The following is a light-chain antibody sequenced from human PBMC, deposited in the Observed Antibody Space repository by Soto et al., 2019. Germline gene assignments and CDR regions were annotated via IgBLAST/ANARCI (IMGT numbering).Light chain of an antibody. CDR1: QSINKY. Sequence: DIQMTQSPSSLSASVGDRVTITCRASQSINKYLNWYRQKPGKAPELLIYAASSLQNGVPSTFSGSGSGTDFTLTISSLQPEDFATYYCQQSYDSPLTFGGGTQVEIK. CDR3: QQSYDSPLT. V-gene: IGKV1-39*01. J-gene: IGKJ4*01. CDR2: AAS.